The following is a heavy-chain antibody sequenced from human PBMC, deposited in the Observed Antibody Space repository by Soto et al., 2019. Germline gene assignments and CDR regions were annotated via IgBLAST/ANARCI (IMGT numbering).Heavy chain of an antibody. CDR1: GFTVSSNY. CDR2: IYSGGST. CDR3: AKGRSYYYYYGVDV. J-gene: IGHJ6*02. V-gene: IGHV3-66*01. Sequence: GGSLRLSCAASGFTVSSNYMSWVRQAPGKGLEWVSVIYSGGSTYYADSVKGRFIISRDDSKNTLYLQMNSLRAEDTALYYCAKGRSYYYYYGVDVWGQGTTVTVSS.